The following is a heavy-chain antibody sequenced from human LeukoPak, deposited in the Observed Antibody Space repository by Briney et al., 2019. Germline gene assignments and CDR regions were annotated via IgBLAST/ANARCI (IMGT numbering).Heavy chain of an antibody. CDR2: INYSGNT. J-gene: IGHJ5*02. V-gene: IGHV4-59*01. CDR3: ARDSVYATNWFDP. D-gene: IGHD2-8*01. Sequence: SETLSLTCTVSGGSISSSYWSWIRQPPGKGLEWIGYINYSGNTNYNPSLKGRVAMSVDMSKNHFSLKLRSVTAADTAVYYCARDSVYATNWFDPWGQGTLVTVSS. CDR1: GGSISSSY.